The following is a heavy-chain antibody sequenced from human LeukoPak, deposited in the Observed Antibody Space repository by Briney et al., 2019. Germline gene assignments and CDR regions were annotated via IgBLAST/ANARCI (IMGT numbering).Heavy chain of an antibody. CDR3: AKVGSYGSYHFDY. CDR1: GFTFSSYW. J-gene: IGHJ4*02. D-gene: IGHD5-18*01. V-gene: IGHV3-7*01. Sequence: GGSLRLSCAASGFTFSSYWMSWVRQAPGKGLEWVANIKQDGSEKYYVDSVKGRFTISRDNAKNSLYLQMNSLRAEDTAVYYCAKVGSYGSYHFDYWGQGTLVTVSS. CDR2: IKQDGSEK.